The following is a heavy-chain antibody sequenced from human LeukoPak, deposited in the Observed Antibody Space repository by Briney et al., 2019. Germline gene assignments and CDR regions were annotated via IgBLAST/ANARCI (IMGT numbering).Heavy chain of an antibody. CDR3: ARGEESYCSSTSCYIGFDY. V-gene: IGHV1-2*02. J-gene: IGHJ4*02. D-gene: IGHD2-2*02. Sequence: AASVKVSCKASGYTFIGYYMHWVRQAPGQGLEWMGWINPNSGGTNYAQKFQGRVTMTRDTSISTAYMELSRLRSDDTAVYYCARGEESYCSSTSCYIGFDYWGQGTLVTVSS. CDR2: INPNSGGT. CDR1: GYTFIGYY.